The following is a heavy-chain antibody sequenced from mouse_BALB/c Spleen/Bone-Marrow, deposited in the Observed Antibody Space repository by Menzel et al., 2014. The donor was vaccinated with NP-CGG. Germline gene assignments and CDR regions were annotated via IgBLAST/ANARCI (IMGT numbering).Heavy chain of an antibody. V-gene: IGHV7-3*02. Sequence: EVQLQQSGGGLVQPGGSLRLSCATSGFTFTDYYMSWVRQPPGKALEWLGFIRNKANGYTTEYSASVKGRFTISRDNSQSILYLQMNTLRAEDSATYYCARGGNDLDYWGRGTTLTVSS. CDR3: ARGGNDLDY. CDR2: IRNKANGYTT. J-gene: IGHJ2*01. CDR1: GFTFTDYY. D-gene: IGHD2-3*01.